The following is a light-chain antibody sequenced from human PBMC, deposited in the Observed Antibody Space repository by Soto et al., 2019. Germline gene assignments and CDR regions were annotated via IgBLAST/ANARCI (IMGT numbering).Light chain of an antibody. CDR3: QQYGSSTPIT. J-gene: IGKJ5*01. Sequence: IVFTQSPATLSFSPGKRATLSCRASPSVSSSYLAWYHQKPGQAPTLPIYGASSRATGIPDRFSGSGAGTDVTLTISRLEHEDVSVYYCQQYGSSTPITFGQGTRLEIK. CDR2: GAS. CDR1: PSVSSSY. V-gene: IGKV3-20*01.